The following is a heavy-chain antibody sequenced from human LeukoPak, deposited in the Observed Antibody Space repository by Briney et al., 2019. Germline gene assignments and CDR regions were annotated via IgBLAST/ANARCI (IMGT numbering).Heavy chain of an antibody. CDR2: IYSGGTT. V-gene: IGHV3-53*05. CDR1: GFTVSSNY. D-gene: IGHD6-13*01. J-gene: IGHJ5*02. CDR3: ARDAYSSSWYGYDWFDP. Sequence: GGSLRLSCAASGFTVSSNYMSWVRQAPGKGLEWVSVIYSGGTTYYADSVKGRFTISRDNSKNTMYLQMNSLRAEDTAVYYCARDAYSSSWYGYDWFDPWGQGTLVTVSS.